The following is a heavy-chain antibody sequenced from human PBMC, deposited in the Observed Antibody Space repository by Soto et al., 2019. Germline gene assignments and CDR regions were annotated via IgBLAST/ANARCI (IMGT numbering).Heavy chain of an antibody. V-gene: IGHV4-38-2*02. CDR2: IYHGGTT. CDR3: ARVHVMVVAGSTFDY. Sequence: SETLSLTCTVSGYSISSGSYWGWIRQPPGKGPEWIASIYHGGTTFYNPSLKSRITISVDTSNNQFSLKLTSVTAADTAVYYCARVHVMVVAGSTFDYWGHGTLVTVAP. D-gene: IGHD6-19*01. J-gene: IGHJ4*01. CDR1: GYSISSGSY.